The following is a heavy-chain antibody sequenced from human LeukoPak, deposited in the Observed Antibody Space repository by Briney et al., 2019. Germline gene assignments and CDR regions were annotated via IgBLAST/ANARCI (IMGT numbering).Heavy chain of an antibody. V-gene: IGHV1-2*02. D-gene: IGHD2-8*01. CDR2: ISPNSGGT. J-gene: IGHJ6*03. CDR3: ARGGLRVMVYRLYYMDV. Sequence: ASVKVSCKASGYSFSGHYMHWVRQAPGQGPEWMGWISPNSGGTNYAQKFQGRVTMTGDTSISTAYMELTRLRSDDTAVYYCARGGLRVMVYRLYYMDVWGKGTTVTVSS. CDR1: GYSFSGHY.